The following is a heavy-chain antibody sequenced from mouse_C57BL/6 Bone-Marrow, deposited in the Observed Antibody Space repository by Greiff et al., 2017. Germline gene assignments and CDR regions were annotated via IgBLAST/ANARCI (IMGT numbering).Heavy chain of an antibody. V-gene: IGHV1-69*01. CDR3: VRLSDR. J-gene: IGHJ2*01. Sequence: VKLQQPGAELVMPGASVKLSCKASGYTFTSYWMHWVKQRPGQGLEWIGEIDPSDSYTNYNQKIKGKSTLTVDKSSSTASMQLSSLTSEDSAVYYCVRLSDRWGQGTPLTVSS. D-gene: IGHD3-2*02. CDR1: GYTFTSYW. CDR2: IDPSDSYT.